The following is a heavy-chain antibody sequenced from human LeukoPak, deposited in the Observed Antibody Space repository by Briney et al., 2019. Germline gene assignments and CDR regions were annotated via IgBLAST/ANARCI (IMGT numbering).Heavy chain of an antibody. CDR3: ANSGGYYAVFDH. D-gene: IGHD3-22*01. CDR2: ISGSGGST. Sequence: SGGSLRLSCAVSGFTFDSHAMNWVRQAPGKGLEWVSGISGSGGSTYYADSVKGRFTISGDNSKNTQYLQMNSLRAEDTAVYYCANSGGYYAVFDHWGQGTLVTVSS. CDR1: GFTFDSHA. J-gene: IGHJ4*02. V-gene: IGHV3-23*01.